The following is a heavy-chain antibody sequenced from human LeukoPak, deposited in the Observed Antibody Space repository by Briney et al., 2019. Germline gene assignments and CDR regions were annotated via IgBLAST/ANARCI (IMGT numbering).Heavy chain of an antibody. D-gene: IGHD1-20*01. CDR2: IYSGGST. J-gene: IGHJ4*02. CDR1: GFTVSSNY. V-gene: IGHV3-66*01. Sequence: PGGSLRLSCAASGFTVSSNYMSLVRQAPGKGLEWVSVIYSGGSTYYADSVKGRFTISRDNSKNTLYLQMNSLRAEDTAVYYCARDTGHGDNWNDGRDYWGQGTLVTVSS. CDR3: ARDTGHGDNWNDGRDY.